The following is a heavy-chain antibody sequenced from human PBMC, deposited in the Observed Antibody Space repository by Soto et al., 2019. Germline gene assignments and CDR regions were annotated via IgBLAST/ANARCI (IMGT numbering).Heavy chain of an antibody. CDR1: GFTFNNYA. D-gene: IGHD3-10*01. J-gene: IGHJ4*02. Sequence: GGSLRLSCAASGFTFNNYAMTWVRQAQGKGLEWVSAISGGGDTTSYADSVKGRFTVSRDGSKSTLYLQMSSLRAEDTALYYCAKGRGGSGSLTPRLDFWGQGTLVTVSS. CDR3: AKGRGGSGSLTPRLDF. V-gene: IGHV3-23*01. CDR2: ISGGGDTT.